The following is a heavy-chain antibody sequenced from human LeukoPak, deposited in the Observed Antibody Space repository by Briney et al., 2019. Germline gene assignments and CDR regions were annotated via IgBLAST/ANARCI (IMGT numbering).Heavy chain of an antibody. V-gene: IGHV1-2*02. CDR2: INPNSGGT. CDR3: ARGPTRHYSNVGY. Sequence: ASVKVSCKASGYTFTGYYMHWVRQAPGQGREWMGWINPNSGGTNYAQKFQGRVTMTRDTSISAAYMELSRLRSDDTAVYYCARGPTRHYSNVGYWGQGTLVTVSS. J-gene: IGHJ4*02. CDR1: GYTFTGYY. D-gene: IGHD4-11*01.